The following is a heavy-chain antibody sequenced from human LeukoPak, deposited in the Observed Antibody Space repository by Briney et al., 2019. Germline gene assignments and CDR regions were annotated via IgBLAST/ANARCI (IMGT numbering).Heavy chain of an antibody. V-gene: IGHV3-21*01. J-gene: IGHJ4*02. CDR1: GFTFSSYS. D-gene: IGHD6-19*01. Sequence: GGSLRLSCAASGFTFSSYSMNWVRQAPGKGLEWVSSISSSSSYIYYADSVKGRFTISRDNAKNSLYLQMNGLRAEDTAVYYCAREVPNLVAVPNDYWGQGTLVTVSS. CDR3: AREVPNLVAVPNDY. CDR2: ISSSSSYI.